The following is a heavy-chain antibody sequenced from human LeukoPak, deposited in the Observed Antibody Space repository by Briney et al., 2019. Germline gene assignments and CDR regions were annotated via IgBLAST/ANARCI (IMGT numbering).Heavy chain of an antibody. CDR1: GFTFDDYA. CDR3: ARAECSTTNCHTRIRNYYMDV. V-gene: IGHV3-9*01. CDR2: ISWNSGSI. Sequence: GGSLRLSCAASGFTFDDYAMHWVRQAPGKGLEWVSGISWNSGSIGYADSVKGRFTISRDNAKNSLYLQMNSLRAEDTAVYYCARAECSTTNCHTRIRNYYMDVWSTGTPVTVSS. J-gene: IGHJ6*03. D-gene: IGHD2-2*01.